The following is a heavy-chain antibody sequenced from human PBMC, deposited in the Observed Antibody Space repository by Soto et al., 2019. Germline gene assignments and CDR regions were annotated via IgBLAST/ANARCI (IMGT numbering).Heavy chain of an antibody. J-gene: IGHJ4*02. V-gene: IGHV4-34*01. D-gene: IGHD2-21*02. Sequence: ETLSLTCAVYGGSFSGYYWSWIRQPPGKGLEWIWEINHSGSTNYNPSLKSRVTISVDTSKNQFSLKLSSVTAADTAVYYCARRAVGVVVTAIQRRPFAYWGQGTLVTVSS. CDR2: INHSGST. CDR1: GGSFSGYY. CDR3: ARRAVGVVVTAIQRRPFAY.